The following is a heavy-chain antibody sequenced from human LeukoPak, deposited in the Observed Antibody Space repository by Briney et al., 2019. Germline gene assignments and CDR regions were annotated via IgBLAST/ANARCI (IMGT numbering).Heavy chain of an antibody. Sequence: SETLSLTCTVSGGSISSGGYYWSWIRQHPGKGLEWIGCIYYSGSTYYNPSLKSRVAISVDTSKNQFSLKLSSVTAADTAVYYCARAPSLSWFDPWGQGTLVTVSS. J-gene: IGHJ5*02. V-gene: IGHV4-31*03. CDR3: ARAPSLSWFDP. CDR1: GGSISSGGYY. CDR2: IYYSGST.